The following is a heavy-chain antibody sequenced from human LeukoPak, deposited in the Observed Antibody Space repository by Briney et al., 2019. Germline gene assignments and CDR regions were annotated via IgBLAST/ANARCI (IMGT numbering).Heavy chain of an antibody. CDR1: GDSISGNY. CDR2: IYYSGGT. V-gene: IGHV4-59*01. D-gene: IGHD3-10*01. J-gene: IGHJ5*02. CDR3: ARETGNRFDP. Sequence: SETLSLTCTVSGDSISGNYWSWVRQPPGKGLEWIGNIYYSGGTKYNPSLKSRVTISVDTSKNQFSLKLSSVTPADTAVYYCARETGNRFDPWGQGTLFTVSS.